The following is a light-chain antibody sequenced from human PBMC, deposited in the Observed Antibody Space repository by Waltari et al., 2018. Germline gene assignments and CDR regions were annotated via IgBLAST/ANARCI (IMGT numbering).Light chain of an antibody. J-gene: IGKJ3*01. Sequence: DIVMTQTPLSLSVTPGQPASISCKSSQSLLHSDGKTYLYWYLQKPGQSPQLLIYEVSSRFSGRPGRFSGSGSGTDFTLKISRVEAEDVGVYYCMQGLHVPFTFGPGTKVEI. V-gene: IGKV2-29*02. CDR3: MQGLHVPFT. CDR1: QSLLHSDGKTY. CDR2: EVS.